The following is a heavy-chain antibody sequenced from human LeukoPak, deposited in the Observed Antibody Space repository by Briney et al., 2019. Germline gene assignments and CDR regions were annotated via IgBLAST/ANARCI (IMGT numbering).Heavy chain of an antibody. CDR3: ARHGRGAAAGARSPYYYYMDV. J-gene: IGHJ6*03. Sequence: SETLSLTCTVSGASISSSSYYWGWIRQPPGKGLEWIGSIYYSGSTHYNPSLKSRVTMSVDTSKNHFSLKLSSVTAADTAVYYCARHGRGAAAGARSPYYYYMDVWGKGTTVTVSS. CDR1: GASISSSSYY. V-gene: IGHV4-39*01. CDR2: IYYSGST. D-gene: IGHD6-13*01.